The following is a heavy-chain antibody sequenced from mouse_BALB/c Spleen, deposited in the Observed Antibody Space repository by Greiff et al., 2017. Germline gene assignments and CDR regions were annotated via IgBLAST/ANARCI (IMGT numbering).Heavy chain of an antibody. Sequence: VHLVESGPGLVAPSQSLSITCTVSGFSLTSYGVHWVRQPPGKGLEWLGVIWAGGSTNYNSALMSRLSISKDNSKSQVFLKMNSLQTDDTAMYYCAREAINDGAWFAYWGQGTLVTVSA. CDR1: GFSLTSYG. CDR3: AREAINDGAWFAY. D-gene: IGHD1-2*01. J-gene: IGHJ3*01. CDR2: IWAGGST. V-gene: IGHV2-9*02.